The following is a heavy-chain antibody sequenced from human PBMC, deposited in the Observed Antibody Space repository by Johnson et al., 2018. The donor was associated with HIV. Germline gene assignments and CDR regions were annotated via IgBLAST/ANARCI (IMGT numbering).Heavy chain of an antibody. CDR3: ARDGSQLADAFDI. D-gene: IGHD6-6*01. CDR1: GFTVSSNY. V-gene: IGHV3-30*03. Sequence: QVQLVESGGGTVQPGGSLRLSCAASGFTVSSNYMSWVRQAPGKGLEWVAVISYDGNNKYYADSVKGRVTISRDNSKNTLYLQMNSLRAEDTAVYYCARDGSQLADAFDIWGQGTMVTVSS. J-gene: IGHJ3*02. CDR2: ISYDGNNK.